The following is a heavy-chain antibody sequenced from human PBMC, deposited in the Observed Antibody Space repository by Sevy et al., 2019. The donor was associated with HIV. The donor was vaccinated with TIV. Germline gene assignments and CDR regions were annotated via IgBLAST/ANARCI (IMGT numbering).Heavy chain of an antibody. J-gene: IGHJ4*02. V-gene: IGHV3-11*01. Sequence: GGSLRLSCAVSGFTFGDFYMSWIRQAPGKGLEWVSYITNSGTTTYYAASVKGRFTISRDNARNSLHLQMNSLRAEDTAVYYCAGVGGITVDSTGAFDYWGRGALVTVSS. CDR2: ITNSGTTT. CDR1: GFTFGDFY. CDR3: AGVGGITVDSTGAFDY. D-gene: IGHD1-26*01.